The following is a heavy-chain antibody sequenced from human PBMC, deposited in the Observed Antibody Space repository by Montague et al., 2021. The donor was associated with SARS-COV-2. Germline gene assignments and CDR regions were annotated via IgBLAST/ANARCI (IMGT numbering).Heavy chain of an antibody. V-gene: IGHV4-59*08. D-gene: IGHD6-19*01. CDR3: ARGWALDL. CDR2: VYSNGDT. Sequence: SETLSLTCTVSGGSTASYYWNWIRQSPGKRLEWIGHVYSNGDTKYNPSLKSRVTISIDTSENQFSLRLNSVTAADTAVYFCARGWALDLWGQGSLVTVSS. J-gene: IGHJ3*01. CDR1: GGSTASYY.